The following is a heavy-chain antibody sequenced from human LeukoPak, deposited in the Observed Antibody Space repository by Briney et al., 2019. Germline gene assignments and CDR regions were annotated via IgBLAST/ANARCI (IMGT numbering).Heavy chain of an antibody. CDR3: ARDHINVNAFDI. CDR1: GLTVNINC. CDR2: IYSSGST. V-gene: IGHV3-53*01. J-gene: IGHJ3*02. D-gene: IGHD3-16*02. Sequence: GGSLRLSCAASGLTVNINCMSWVRQAPGKGLEWVSVIYSSGSTSYADSVKGRFTISRDSSKNTVYLQMNSLGAEDTAVYYCARDHINVNAFDIWGQGTMVTVSS.